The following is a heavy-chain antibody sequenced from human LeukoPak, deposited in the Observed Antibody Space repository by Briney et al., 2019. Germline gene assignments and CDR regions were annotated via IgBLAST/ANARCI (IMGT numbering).Heavy chain of an antibody. Sequence: PGGYLRLSCTASEVTFSNYCVNWVRQAPWKGLEWVSTISSSSSSKYYADSVKGRFTISRDNVKNSLYLQMSSLRAEDTAVYYCARDPPYDLVTPGDYWGQGTLVTVSS. CDR1: EVTFSNYC. V-gene: IGHV3-21*01. CDR2: ISSSSSSK. D-gene: IGHD3-16*01. CDR3: ARDPPYDLVTPGDY. J-gene: IGHJ4*02.